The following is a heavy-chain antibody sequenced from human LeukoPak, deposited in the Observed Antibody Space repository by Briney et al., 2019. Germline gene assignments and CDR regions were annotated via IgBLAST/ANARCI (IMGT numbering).Heavy chain of an antibody. CDR2: IYYSGST. J-gene: IGHJ5*02. D-gene: IGHD3-22*01. CDR1: GGSISSGSYY. Sequence: SETLSLTCTVSGGSISSGSYYWGWIRQPPGKGLEWIGSIYYSGSTYYNPSLKSRVTISVDTSKNQFSLKLSSVTAADTAVYYCACPGNYYDSSNWFDPWGQGTLVTVSS. V-gene: IGHV4-39*01. CDR3: ACPGNYYDSSNWFDP.